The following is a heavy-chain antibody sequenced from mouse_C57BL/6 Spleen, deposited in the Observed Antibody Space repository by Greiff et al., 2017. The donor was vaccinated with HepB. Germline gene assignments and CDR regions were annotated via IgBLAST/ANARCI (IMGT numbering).Heavy chain of an antibody. J-gene: IGHJ1*03. V-gene: IGHV2-3*01. CDR1: GFSFTSYG. D-gene: IGHD1-1*01. CDR3: AKPYGSGGYFDV. CDR2: IWGVGST. Sequence: VKLVESGPGLVAPSQSLSITCTVSGFSFTSYGVSWVRQPPGKGLAWLGVIWGVGSTNYHSALISRLSISKDNSKGQVFLKLNSLQTDDTATYYCAKPYGSGGYFDVWGTGTTVTVSS.